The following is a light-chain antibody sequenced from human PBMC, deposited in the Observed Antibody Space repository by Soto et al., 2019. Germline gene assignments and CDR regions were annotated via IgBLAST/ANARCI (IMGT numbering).Light chain of an antibody. V-gene: IGLV3-1*01. CDR1: KLGDKY. Sequence: SYELTQPPSVSVSPGQTASITCSGDKLGDKYACWYQQKPGQSPALVIYQDSKRPSGIPERFSGSNSGNTATLTISGTQAMDEADYYCQAWDRSTVVFGGGTKLTVL. CDR3: QAWDRSTVV. J-gene: IGLJ2*01. CDR2: QDS.